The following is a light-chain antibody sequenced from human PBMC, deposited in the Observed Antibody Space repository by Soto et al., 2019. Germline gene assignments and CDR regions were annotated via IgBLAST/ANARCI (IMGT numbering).Light chain of an antibody. CDR2: RNT. Sequence: QSVLTQPPSASGSPGQRVIISCSGSSSNIGSTSSIASGYVYWYQQPPGTTPKLLIYRNTHRHSGVPDRFSGSKSCASASLAISGRRSEDEGYYYCASWDDNRSVGIFCAGTKLTVL. CDR3: ASWDDNRSVGI. V-gene: IGLV1-47*01. J-gene: IGLJ2*01. CDR1: SSNIGSTSSIASGY.